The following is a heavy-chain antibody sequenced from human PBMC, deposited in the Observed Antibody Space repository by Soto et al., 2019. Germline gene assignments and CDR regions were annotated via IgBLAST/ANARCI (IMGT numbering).Heavy chain of an antibody. CDR1: GFTISNA. J-gene: IGHJ4*02. V-gene: IGHV3-30-3*01. CDR2: ISYNGSQK. Sequence: QVQLVQSRGGVVQPGRSLRLSCATSGFTISNAMHWVRQAPGKGLEWVAIISYNGSQKFYADSVQGRFSISRDNSKNTLYLQMNSLTTEDTAVYYCARDRWGYVSGAFDYWGQGTLVTVSS. CDR3: ARDRWGYVSGAFDY. D-gene: IGHD3-10*01.